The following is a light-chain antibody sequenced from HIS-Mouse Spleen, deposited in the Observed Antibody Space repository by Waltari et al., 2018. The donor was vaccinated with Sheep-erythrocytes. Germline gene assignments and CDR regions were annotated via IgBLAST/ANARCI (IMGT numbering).Light chain of an antibody. CDR1: KLGDKY. J-gene: IGLJ2*01. CDR3: QAWDSSTAV. V-gene: IGLV3-1*01. Sequence: SYELTQPPSVSVSPGQTASITCSGDKLGDKYACWYQQKPGQSPVLVIDQDSKRPTGIPGRFSGSTSGNTATLTISGTQAMDEADYYCQAWDSSTAVFGGGTKLTVL. CDR2: QDS.